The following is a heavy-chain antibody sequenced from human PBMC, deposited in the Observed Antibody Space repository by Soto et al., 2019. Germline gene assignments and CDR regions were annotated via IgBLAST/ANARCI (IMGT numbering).Heavy chain of an antibody. D-gene: IGHD1-26*01. J-gene: IGHJ4*02. Sequence: GGSLRLSCAASGFTISSNYMSWVRQAPGKGLEWVSVIYSGGSTYYADSVKGRFTISRDNSKNTLYLQMNSLRAEDTAVYYCAKDLIVGATTCFDYWGQGTLVTVSS. V-gene: IGHV3-66*01. CDR3: AKDLIVGATTCFDY. CDR1: GFTISSNY. CDR2: IYSGGST.